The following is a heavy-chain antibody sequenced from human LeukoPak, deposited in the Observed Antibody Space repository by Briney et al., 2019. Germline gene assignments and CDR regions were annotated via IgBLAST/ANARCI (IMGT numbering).Heavy chain of an antibody. D-gene: IGHD4-17*01. V-gene: IGHV4-59*01. J-gene: IGHJ4*02. CDR1: GGSISSYY. Sequence: SETLSLTCTVSGGSISSYYWSWIRQPPGKGLEWIGYIYYSGSTNYNPSLKSRVTISVDTSKNQFSLKLSSVTAADTAVYYCAKLPAGDYHFDYWGQGTLVTVSS. CDR3: AKLPAGDYHFDY. CDR2: IYYSGST.